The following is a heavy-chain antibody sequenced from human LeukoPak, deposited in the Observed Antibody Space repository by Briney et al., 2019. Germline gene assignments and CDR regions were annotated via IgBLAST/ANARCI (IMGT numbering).Heavy chain of an antibody. Sequence: ASVKVSCKASGYTFTGYYMHWVRQAPGQGLEWMGWINPNSGGTNYAQKFQGRVTMTRDTSISTAYMELSRLRSDDTAVYYCARVGVVVPAAKGWFDPWGQGTLVAVSS. D-gene: IGHD2-2*01. CDR3: ARVGVVVPAAKGWFDP. V-gene: IGHV1-2*02. CDR2: INPNSGGT. J-gene: IGHJ5*02. CDR1: GYTFTGYY.